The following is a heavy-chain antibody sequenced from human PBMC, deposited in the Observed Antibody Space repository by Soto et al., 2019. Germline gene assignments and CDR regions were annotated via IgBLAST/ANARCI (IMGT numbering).Heavy chain of an antibody. Sequence: SETLSLTCTVSGGSVSSGSYYWSWIRQPPGKGLEWIGYIYYSGSTNYNPSLKSRVTISVDTSKNQFSLKLSSVTAADTAVYYCARVVVTKMQYYFDYWGQGTLVTVSS. CDR1: GGSVSSGSYY. CDR2: IYYSGST. CDR3: ARVVVTKMQYYFDY. V-gene: IGHV4-61*01. D-gene: IGHD3-22*01. J-gene: IGHJ4*02.